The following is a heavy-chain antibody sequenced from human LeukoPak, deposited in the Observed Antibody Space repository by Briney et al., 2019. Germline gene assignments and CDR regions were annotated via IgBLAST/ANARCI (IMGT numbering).Heavy chain of an antibody. CDR2: IYYSGST. Sequence: SETLSLTCTVSGGSISSYYWSWIRQPPGKGLEWIGYIYYSGSTNYNPSLKGRVTISVDTSKNQFFLKLSSVTAADTAVYYCARQADCGGDCYDYWGQGTLVTVSS. D-gene: IGHD2-21*01. J-gene: IGHJ4*02. V-gene: IGHV4-59*01. CDR1: GGSISSYY. CDR3: ARQADCGGDCYDY.